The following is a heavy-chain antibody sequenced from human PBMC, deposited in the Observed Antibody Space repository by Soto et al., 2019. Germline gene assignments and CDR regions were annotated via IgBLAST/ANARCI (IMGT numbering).Heavy chain of an antibody. J-gene: IGHJ6*02. Sequence: QVQLQQWGAGLLKPSETLSLTCAVYGGSFSGYYWSWIRQHPGKGLEWIGEINHSGSTNYNPSLRSRLTISVDTSKIQFSLKLSSVTAADTAVYYCARDRRSKPPLYYYYYGMDVWGQGTTVTVSS. CDR3: ARDRRSKPPLYYYYYGMDV. CDR1: GGSFSGYY. CDR2: INHSGST. V-gene: IGHV4-34*01. D-gene: IGHD2-15*01.